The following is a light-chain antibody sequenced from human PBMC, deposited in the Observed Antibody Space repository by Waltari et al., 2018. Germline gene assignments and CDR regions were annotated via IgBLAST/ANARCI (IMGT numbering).Light chain of an antibody. CDR2: DAS. J-gene: IGKJ4*01. CDR3: QHRVSWPLT. V-gene: IGKV3-11*01. Sequence: EILLTQSPATLSLSPGESAPLSCRASHSVDNQLGWYQQKPGQAPRLVIHDASNRAPRFPARFSGSGSGTDFTLTISSLEPEDFAVYYCQHRVSWPLTFGGGTKVEL. CDR1: HSVDNQ.